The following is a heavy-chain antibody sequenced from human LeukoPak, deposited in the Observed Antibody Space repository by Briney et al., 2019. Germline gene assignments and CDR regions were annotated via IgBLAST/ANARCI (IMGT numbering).Heavy chain of an antibody. V-gene: IGHV6-1*01. D-gene: IGHD1-20*01. CDR1: GDSVSSNSAA. CDR2: TYYRSKWYI. Sequence: SQTLSLTCAISGDSVSSNSAAWDWIRQSPSRGLEWLGRTYYRSKWYIDYAVSVKSRITIKPDTSKNQFSLQLNSVTPEDTAVYYCARVSVSLFNWFDPWGQETLVTVSS. J-gene: IGHJ5*02. CDR3: ARVSVSLFNWFDP.